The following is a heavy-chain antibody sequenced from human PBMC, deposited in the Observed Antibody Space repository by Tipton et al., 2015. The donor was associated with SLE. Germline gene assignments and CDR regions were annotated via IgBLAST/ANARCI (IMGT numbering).Heavy chain of an antibody. V-gene: IGHV4-39*07. Sequence: GLVKPSETLSLTCTVSGGSISSSSSYWGWIRQPPGKGLEWIGEINHSGSTNYNPSLKSRVTISVDTSKNQFSLKLSSVTAADTAVYYCARGIKGPFDYWGQGTLVTVSS. CDR1: GGSISSSSSY. CDR2: INHSGST. J-gene: IGHJ4*02. D-gene: IGHD3-3*02. CDR3: ARGIKGPFDY.